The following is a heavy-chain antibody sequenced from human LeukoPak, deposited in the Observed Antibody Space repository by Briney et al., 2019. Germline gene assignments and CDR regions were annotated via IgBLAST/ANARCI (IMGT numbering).Heavy chain of an antibody. J-gene: IGHJ4*02. CDR2: IYSGGST. CDR1: GFTVSSNY. Sequence: GGPLRLSCAASGFTVSSNYMSWVRQAPGKGLEWVSVIYSGGSTYYADSVKGRFTISRDNSKNTLYLQMNSLRAEDTAVYYCARDMMAVAGKGTDYWGQGTLVTVSS. CDR3: ARDMMAVAGKGTDY. D-gene: IGHD6-19*01. V-gene: IGHV3-66*01.